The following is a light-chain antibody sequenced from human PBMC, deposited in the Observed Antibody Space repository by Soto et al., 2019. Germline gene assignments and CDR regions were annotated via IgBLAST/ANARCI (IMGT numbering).Light chain of an antibody. Sequence: EIVLTQSPGTLSLSPGERATLSCRASQSASSSYLAWYQQKPGQAPRLLIYGASSRATGIPDRFSGSGSGTDFTLTISRLEPEDFPVYYCQQYGSSPPYTFGQGTKLEIK. CDR3: QQYGSSPPYT. J-gene: IGKJ2*01. CDR1: QSASSSY. V-gene: IGKV3-20*01. CDR2: GAS.